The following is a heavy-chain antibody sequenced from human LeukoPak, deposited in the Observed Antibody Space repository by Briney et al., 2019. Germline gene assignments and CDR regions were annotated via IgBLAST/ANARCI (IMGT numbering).Heavy chain of an antibody. V-gene: IGHV3-21*01. D-gene: IGHD2-2*01. CDR1: GFTFSSYS. CDR3: ARDAPDGTNFDY. J-gene: IGHJ4*02. Sequence: GSLRLSCAASGFTFSSYSMNWVRQAPGKGLEWVSSISSSSSYIYYADSVKGRFTISRDNAKNSLYLQMNSLRAEDTAVYDCARDAPDGTNFDYWGQGTLVTVSS. CDR2: ISSSSSYI.